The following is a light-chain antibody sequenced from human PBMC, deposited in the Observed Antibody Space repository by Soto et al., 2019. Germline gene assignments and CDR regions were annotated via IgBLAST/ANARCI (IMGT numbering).Light chain of an antibody. Sequence: DIQLTHTPYSLSASVGDKDTIICRGSQSIRSYLNWYQQRPGKGPKLLIYAACSLQIGVSSRFSGSGSGTDFTLTISNLQPEDFATYYWQQSYSTLFGGGTKVDIK. CDR1: QSIRSY. CDR2: AAC. CDR3: QQSYSTL. J-gene: IGKJ4*01. V-gene: IGKV1-39*01.